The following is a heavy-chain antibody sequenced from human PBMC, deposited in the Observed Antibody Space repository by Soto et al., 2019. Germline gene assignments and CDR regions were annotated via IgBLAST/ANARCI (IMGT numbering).Heavy chain of an antibody. D-gene: IGHD3-10*01. J-gene: IGHJ6*02. CDR2: INHSGST. Sequence: SETLSLTCAVYGGSFSGYYWSWIRQPPGKGLEWIGEINHSGSTNYNPSLKSRVTISVDTSKNQFSLKLSSVTAAGTAVYYCARALITMVRGVIITKYYYYYYGMDVWGQGTTVTVSS. CDR1: GGSFSGYY. CDR3: ARALITMVRGVIITKYYYYYYGMDV. V-gene: IGHV4-34*01.